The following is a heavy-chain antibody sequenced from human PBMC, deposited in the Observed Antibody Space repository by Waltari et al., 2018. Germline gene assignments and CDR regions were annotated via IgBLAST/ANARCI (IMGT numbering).Heavy chain of an antibody. D-gene: IGHD4-17*01. J-gene: IGHJ4*02. Sequence: QVQLQESGPGLVKPSQTLSLTCTVSGGSISSGDYYWSWIRQPQGKGWVWIGYIYFSRSTYYNPSLKSRVTISVDTSKNQFSLKLSSVTAADTALYYCARGHDYGQNNAIDYWGQGTLVTVSS. V-gene: IGHV4-30-4*08. CDR1: GGSISSGDYY. CDR3: ARGHDYGQNNAIDY. CDR2: IYFSRST.